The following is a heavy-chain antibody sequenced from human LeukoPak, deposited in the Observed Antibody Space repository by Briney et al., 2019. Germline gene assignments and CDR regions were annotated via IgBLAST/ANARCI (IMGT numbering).Heavy chain of an antibody. CDR2: ISYDGSNK. Sequence: GRSLRLSCAASGFTFSSYGMHWVRQAPGKGLEWVAVISYDGSNKYYADSVKGRFTISRDNSKNTLYLQMNSLRAEDTAVYYWAEGFGRPKLLVLVYYYYGMDVWGQGTTVTVSS. V-gene: IGHV3-30*18. CDR3: AEGFGRPKLLVLVYYYYGMDV. J-gene: IGHJ6*02. D-gene: IGHD6-19*01. CDR1: GFTFSSYG.